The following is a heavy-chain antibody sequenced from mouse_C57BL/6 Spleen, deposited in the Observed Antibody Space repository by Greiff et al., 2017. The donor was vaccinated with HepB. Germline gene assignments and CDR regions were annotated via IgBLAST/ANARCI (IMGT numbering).Heavy chain of an antibody. Sequence: VQLQQSGPELVKPGASVKISCKASGYTFTDYYMNWVKQSHGKSLKWIGDINPNNGGTSYNQKFKGKATLTVDKSSSTAYMELRSLTSEDSAVYYCARGGFITTVVAPSFYAMDYWGQGTSVTVSS. J-gene: IGHJ4*01. CDR2: INPNNGGT. D-gene: IGHD1-1*01. V-gene: IGHV1-26*01. CDR3: ARGGFITTVVAPSFYAMDY. CDR1: GYTFTDYY.